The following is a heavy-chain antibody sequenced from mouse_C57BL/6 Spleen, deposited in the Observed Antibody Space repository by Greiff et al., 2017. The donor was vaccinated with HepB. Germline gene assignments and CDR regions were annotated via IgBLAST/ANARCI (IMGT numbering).Heavy chain of an antibody. CDR1: GFNIKDDY. Sequence: VHVKQSGAELVRPGASVKLSCTASGFNIKDDYMHWVKQRPEQGLEWIGWIDPENGDTEYASKFQGKATITADTSSNTAYLQLSSLTSEDTAVYYCTTLVPLAFDYWGQGTTLTVSS. D-gene: IGHD3-1*01. CDR2: IDPENGDT. V-gene: IGHV14-4*01. CDR3: TTLVPLAFDY. J-gene: IGHJ2*01.